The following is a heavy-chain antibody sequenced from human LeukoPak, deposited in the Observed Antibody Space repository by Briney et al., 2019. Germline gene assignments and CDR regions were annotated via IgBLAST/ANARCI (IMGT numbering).Heavy chain of an antibody. CDR1: GFTFSDHY. V-gene: IGHV3-72*01. J-gene: IGHJ4*02. CDR3: ATSFGPVIAAAGTGAD. Sequence: GGSLRLSCAASGFTFSDHYLDRVRQAPGKGLEWVGRSRSKTNRYTTQYAASVKGRFTISRDDSKNSLYLQMNSLRAEDTAVYYCATSFGPVIAAAGTGADWGQGTLVTVSS. D-gene: IGHD6-13*01. CDR2: SRSKTNRYTT.